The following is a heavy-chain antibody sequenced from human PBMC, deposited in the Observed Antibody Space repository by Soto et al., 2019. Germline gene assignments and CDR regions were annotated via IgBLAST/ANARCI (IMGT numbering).Heavy chain of an antibody. CDR3: AKDVTWGFDY. Sequence: GGSLRLSCAASGFTFSSYAMSWVRQAPGKGLEWVSAISGSGGSTYYADSVKGQFTISRDNSKNTLYLQLNSLRAEDTAVYYCAKDVTWGFDYLGQGALVTVSS. CDR2: ISGSGGST. CDR1: GFTFSSYA. D-gene: IGHD7-27*01. V-gene: IGHV3-23*01. J-gene: IGHJ4*02.